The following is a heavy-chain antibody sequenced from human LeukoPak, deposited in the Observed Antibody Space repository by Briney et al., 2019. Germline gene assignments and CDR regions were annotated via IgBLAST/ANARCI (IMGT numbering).Heavy chain of an antibody. J-gene: IGHJ5*02. Sequence: GGSLRLSCAASGFTFSNYWIHWVRQGPGKGPVWVSRINSDGSTTTCADSVKGRFTISRDNAKNTLYLQMNSLRAEDTAVYYCAPNWFDPWGQGTLVTVSS. V-gene: IGHV3-74*01. CDR3: APNWFDP. CDR1: GFTFSNYW. CDR2: INSDGSTT.